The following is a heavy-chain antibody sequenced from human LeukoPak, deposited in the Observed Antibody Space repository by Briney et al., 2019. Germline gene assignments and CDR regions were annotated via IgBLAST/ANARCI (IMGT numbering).Heavy chain of an antibody. CDR3: ARDLGSYDSSGYYHDAFDI. J-gene: IGHJ3*02. D-gene: IGHD3-22*01. CDR2: IKQDGSEK. Sequence: GGSLRLSCAASGFTFSSYWMSWVRQAPGKGLEWVANIKQDGSEKYYVDSVKGRFTISRDNAKNSLYLQMNSLRAEDTAVYYCARDLGSYDSSGYYHDAFDIWGQGSMVTVSS. V-gene: IGHV3-7*01. CDR1: GFTFSSYW.